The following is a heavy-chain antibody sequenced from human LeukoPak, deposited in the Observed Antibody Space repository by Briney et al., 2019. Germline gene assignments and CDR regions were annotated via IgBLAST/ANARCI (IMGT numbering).Heavy chain of an antibody. J-gene: IGHJ6*02. Sequence: GGSLRLSCAASGFPFSSYEMNWVRQAPGGGPEWLAVISFDGSNKYYADSVKGRFTISRDNSKNTLYLQMNSLRAEDTAVYYCAALGIAVAGLYPEYYYYYGMDVWGQGTTVTVSS. CDR3: AALGIAVAGLYPEYYYYYGMDV. D-gene: IGHD6-19*01. CDR2: ISFDGSNK. V-gene: IGHV3-30-3*01. CDR1: GFPFSSYE.